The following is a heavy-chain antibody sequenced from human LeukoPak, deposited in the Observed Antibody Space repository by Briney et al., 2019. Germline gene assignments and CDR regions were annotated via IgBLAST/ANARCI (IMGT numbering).Heavy chain of an antibody. CDR3: ARGYDYVWGSPNGLNIDY. D-gene: IGHD3-16*01. Sequence: GGSLRLSCAASGFTFSSYAMHWVHQAPGKGLEWVAVISYDGSNKYYADSVKGRFTISRDNSKNTLYLQMNSLRAEDTAVYYCARGYDYVWGSPNGLNIDYWGQGTLVTVSS. CDR2: ISYDGSNK. CDR1: GFTFSSYA. J-gene: IGHJ4*02. V-gene: IGHV3-30-3*01.